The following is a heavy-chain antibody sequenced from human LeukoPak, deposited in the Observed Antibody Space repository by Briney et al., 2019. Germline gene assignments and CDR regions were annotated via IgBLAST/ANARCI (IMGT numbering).Heavy chain of an antibody. CDR3: ARAGDDYVWGSYRPIDY. CDR1: GFTFDDYG. D-gene: IGHD3-16*02. V-gene: IGHV3-20*04. J-gene: IGHJ4*02. Sequence: TGGSLRLSCAASGFTFDDYGMSWVRQAAGKGLEWVSGINWYGGSTRYADSVKGRFTISRDNAKNSLYLQMNSLRAEDTALYYCARAGDDYVWGSYRPIDYWGQGTLVTVSS. CDR2: INWYGGST.